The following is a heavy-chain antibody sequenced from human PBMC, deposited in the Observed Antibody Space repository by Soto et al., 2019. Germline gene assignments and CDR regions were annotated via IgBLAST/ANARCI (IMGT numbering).Heavy chain of an antibody. CDR1: GYTFTSYG. D-gene: IGHD2-2*01. CDR3: ARTACSSTSCYSNYGYFDY. Sequence: ASVKVSCKASGYTFTSYGISWVRQAPGQGLEWMGWISAYNGNTNYAQKLQGRVTMTTDTSTSTAYMELRSLRSDDTAVYYCARTACSSTSCYSNYGYFDYWGQGTLVTVSS. CDR2: ISAYNGNT. V-gene: IGHV1-18*01. J-gene: IGHJ4*02.